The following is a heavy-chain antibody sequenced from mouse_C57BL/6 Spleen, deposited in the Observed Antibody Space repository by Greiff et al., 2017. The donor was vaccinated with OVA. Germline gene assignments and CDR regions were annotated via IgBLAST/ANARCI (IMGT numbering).Heavy chain of an antibody. J-gene: IGHJ1*03. D-gene: IGHD2-4*01. V-gene: IGHV1-62-2*01. Sequence: QVQLKQSGAELVKPGASVKLSCKASGYTFTEYTIHWVKQRSGQGLEWIGWFYPGSGSITYHEKFKDKATLTADKSSSTVYMELSRLTAEDSAVYFCARHEDDYDNWYFDVWGTGTTVTVAS. CDR1: GYTFTEYT. CDR3: ARHEDDYDNWYFDV. CDR2: FYPGSGSI.